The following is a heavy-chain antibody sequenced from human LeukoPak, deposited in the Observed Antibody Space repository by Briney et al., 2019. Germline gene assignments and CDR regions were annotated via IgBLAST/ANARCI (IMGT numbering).Heavy chain of an antibody. CDR2: IKPDGSAQ. J-gene: IGHJ5*02. V-gene: IGHV3-7*01. D-gene: IGHD3-22*01. CDR1: GFTFSNSW. CDR3: PNGGTYSSGP. Sequence: GGSLRLSCAASGFTFSNSWMSWVRQAPGKGLEWVATIKPDGSAQYYVDSVKGRFTISRDNAKNSLFLQINSLRAEDTAVYYCPNGGTYSSGPWGQGTLVTVSS.